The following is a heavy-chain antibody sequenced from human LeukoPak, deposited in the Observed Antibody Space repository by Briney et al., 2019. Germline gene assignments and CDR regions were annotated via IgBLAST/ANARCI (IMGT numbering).Heavy chain of an antibody. CDR1: GLTFDDYA. CDR2: ISWNSGSI. J-gene: IGHJ4*02. D-gene: IGHD3-22*01. V-gene: IGHV3-9*01. Sequence: GRSLRLSCSVSGLTFDDYAMHWVRQAPGKGLEWVSGISWNSGSIGYADSVKGRFTISRDNAKNSLYLQMNSLRAEDTALYYCAKENYYDSGGYIDYWGQGTLVTVSS. CDR3: AKENYYDSGGYIDY.